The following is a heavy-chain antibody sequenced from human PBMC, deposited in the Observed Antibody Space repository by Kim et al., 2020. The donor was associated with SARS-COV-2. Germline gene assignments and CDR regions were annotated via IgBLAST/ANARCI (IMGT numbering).Heavy chain of an antibody. CDR1: GGSFSGYY. CDR3: ARGVVGGIADRPSDH. V-gene: IGHV4-34*01. D-gene: IGHD6-13*01. J-gene: IGHJ4*02. CDR2: INHSGST. Sequence: SETLSLTCAVYGGSFSGYYWSWIRQPPGKGLEWIGEINHSGSTNYNPSLKSRVTISVDTSKNQFSLKLSSVTAADTAAYYCARGVVGGIADRPSDHLRQG.